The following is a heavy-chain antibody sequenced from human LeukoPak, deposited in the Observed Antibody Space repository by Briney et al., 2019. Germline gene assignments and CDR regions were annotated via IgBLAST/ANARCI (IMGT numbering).Heavy chain of an antibody. CDR2: IYHSGST. CDR1: GGSISSSY. CDR3: ARADNPSSSWYYFDY. D-gene: IGHD6-13*01. V-gene: IGHV4-4*02. Sequence: SETLSLTCSVSGGSISSSYWSWVRQPPGKGLEWIGEIYHSGSTNYNPSLKSRVTISVDKSKNQFSLKLSSVTAADTAVYYCARADNPSSSWYYFDYWGQGTLVTVSS. J-gene: IGHJ4*02.